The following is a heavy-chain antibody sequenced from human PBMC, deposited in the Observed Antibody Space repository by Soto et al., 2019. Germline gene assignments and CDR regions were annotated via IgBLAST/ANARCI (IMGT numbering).Heavy chain of an antibody. CDR1: GGTFSSYA. CDR3: ARVEMATRRYFQH. J-gene: IGHJ1*01. Sequence: GASVKVSCKASGGTFSSYAISWVRQAPGQGLEWMGGIIPIFGTANYAQKFQGRVPITADESTSTAYMELSSLRSEDTAVYYCARVEMATRRYFQHWGQGTLVTVS. CDR2: IIPIFGTA. V-gene: IGHV1-69*13. D-gene: IGHD5-12*01.